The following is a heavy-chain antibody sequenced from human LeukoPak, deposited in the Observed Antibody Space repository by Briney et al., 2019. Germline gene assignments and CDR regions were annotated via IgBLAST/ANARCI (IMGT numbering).Heavy chain of an antibody. CDR1: GGSISSTIYY. D-gene: IGHD6-19*01. Sequence: SETLSLTCTVSGGSISSTIYYWAWIRQPPEKGLEWIGSMYYSGNTYNNPSLKSRVTISVDTSKNQFSLKLSSVTAADTAVYYCARAVAGYYFDYWGQGTLVTVSS. V-gene: IGHV4-39*01. J-gene: IGHJ4*02. CDR2: MYYSGNT. CDR3: ARAVAGYYFDY.